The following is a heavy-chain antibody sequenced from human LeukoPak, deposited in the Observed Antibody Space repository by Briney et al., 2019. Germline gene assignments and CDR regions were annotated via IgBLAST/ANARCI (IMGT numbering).Heavy chain of an antibody. D-gene: IGHD3-10*01. CDR1: GDSIIGYY. CDR2: IYYTGNT. CDR3: TKSDGYGLIRI. V-gene: IGHV4-39*07. Sequence: SETLSLTCSVSGDSIIGYYWGWIRQPPGKGLEWIGNIYYTGNTYYSSSLKSRVTISLDTSKNQFSLKVISMTAADTAAYYCTKSDGYGLIRICGRGTMVTVSS. J-gene: IGHJ3*02.